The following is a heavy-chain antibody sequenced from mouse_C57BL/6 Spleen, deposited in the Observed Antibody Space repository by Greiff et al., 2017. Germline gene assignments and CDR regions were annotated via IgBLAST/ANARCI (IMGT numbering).Heavy chain of an antibody. V-gene: IGHV1-82*01. CDR3: ARSATVVDDYAMDY. CDR1: GYAFSSSW. J-gene: IGHJ4*01. D-gene: IGHD1-1*01. CDR2: IYPGDGDT. Sequence: QVQLQQSGPELVKPGASVKISCKASGYAFSSSWMNWVKQRPGKGLEWIGRIYPGDGDTNYNGKFKGKATLTADNSSSTAYMQLSSLTSEDSAVYFCARSATVVDDYAMDYWGQGTSVTVSS.